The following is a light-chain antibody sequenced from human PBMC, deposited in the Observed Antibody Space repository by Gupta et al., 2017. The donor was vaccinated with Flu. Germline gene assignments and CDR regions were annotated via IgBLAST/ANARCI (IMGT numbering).Light chain of an antibody. J-gene: IGLJ2*01. CDR3: SSYTDISLVV. V-gene: IGLV2-14*03. Sequence: TSSDTGGYNWVAWYQQHPGKAPKLLISDVSNRPSGVSNRFSGSKSGNTASLTISGLQAEDEADYFCSSYTDISLVVFGGGTKLTVL. CDR2: DVS. CDR1: SSDTGGYNW.